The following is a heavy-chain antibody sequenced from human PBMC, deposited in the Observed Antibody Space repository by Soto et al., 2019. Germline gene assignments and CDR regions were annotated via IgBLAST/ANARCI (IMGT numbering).Heavy chain of an antibody. D-gene: IGHD3-10*01. J-gene: IGHJ5*02. CDR1: GYTFTSYG. Sequence: ASVKVSCKASGYTFTSYGISWVRQAPGQGLEWMGWISAYNGNTNYAQKLQGRVTMTTDTSTSTAYMELRSLRSDDTAVYYCARLVTMVRGVINGWFDPWGQGTLVTVSS. CDR3: ARLVTMVRGVINGWFDP. CDR2: ISAYNGNT. V-gene: IGHV1-18*01.